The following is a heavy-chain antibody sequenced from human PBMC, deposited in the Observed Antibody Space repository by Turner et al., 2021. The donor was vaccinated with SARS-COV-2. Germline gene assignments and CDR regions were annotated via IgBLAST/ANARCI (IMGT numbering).Heavy chain of an antibody. Sequence: EVQLVESGGGLVKPGGSLRLSCAASGVTFSSYSMNWVRQAPGKGLEWVSFMSSSSSYIYYADSVKGRFTISRDNAKNSLYLQMNSLRAEDTAVYFCATIAAADIAVYHYYGMDVWGQGTTVTVSS. D-gene: IGHD6-13*01. CDR2: MSSSSSYI. CDR3: ATIAAADIAVYHYYGMDV. J-gene: IGHJ6*02. CDR1: GVTFSSYS. V-gene: IGHV3-21*01.